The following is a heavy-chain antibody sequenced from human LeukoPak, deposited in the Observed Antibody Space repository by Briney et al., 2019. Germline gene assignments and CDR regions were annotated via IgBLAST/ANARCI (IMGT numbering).Heavy chain of an antibody. CDR2: IKQDGSEK. V-gene: IGHV3-7*01. D-gene: IGHD1-1*01. CDR3: ASPGVLGTHYFDY. Sequence: GGSLRLSCAASGFTFSSYWMSWVRQAPGKGLEWVANIKQDGSEKYYADSVKGRFTISRDNAKNSLYLQMNSLRAEDTAVYYCASPGVLGTHYFDYWGQGTLVTVSS. J-gene: IGHJ4*02. CDR1: GFTFSSYW.